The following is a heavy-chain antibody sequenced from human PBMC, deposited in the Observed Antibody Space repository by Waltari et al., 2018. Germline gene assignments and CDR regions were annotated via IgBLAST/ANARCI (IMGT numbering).Heavy chain of an antibody. CDR1: GFPFSSSA. J-gene: IGHJ4*02. CDR3: ARGYSSGWFDY. Sequence: EVQLLESGGGLVQPGGSLRLSCAASGFPFSSSAMSWVRQAPGKGLEWVSVISGSGGSTYYSDSVKGRFTISRDNTRNTQYLQMNSLRAEDTAVYYCARGYSSGWFDYWGQGTLVTVSS. D-gene: IGHD6-19*01. V-gene: IGHV3-23*01. CDR2: ISGSGGST.